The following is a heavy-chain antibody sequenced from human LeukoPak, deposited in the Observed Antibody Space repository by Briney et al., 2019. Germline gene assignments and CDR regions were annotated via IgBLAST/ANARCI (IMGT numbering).Heavy chain of an antibody. D-gene: IGHD6-13*01. CDR3: ATYSSTWSGGY. J-gene: IGHJ1*01. V-gene: IGHV4-59*10. CDR2: VYTSGST. CDR1: GGSFSGYY. Sequence: SETLSLTCAVYGGSFSGYYWSWIRQPPGKGLEWIGRVYTSGSTNYNPSLKSRVTMSVDTSKNQFSLKLRSVTATDTAVYYCATYSSTWSGGYWGQGTLVTVSS.